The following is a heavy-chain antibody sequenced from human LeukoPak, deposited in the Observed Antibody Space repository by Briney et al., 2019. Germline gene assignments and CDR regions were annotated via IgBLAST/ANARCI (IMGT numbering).Heavy chain of an antibody. CDR3: AKDRVAGEYYFDY. CDR2: ISGSGAST. CDR1: GFTFSSYA. V-gene: IGHV3-23*01. D-gene: IGHD6-19*01. Sequence: GGSLRLSCAASGFTFSSYAMNWVRQAPGKGLEWVSTISGSGASTAYVDSVKGRFTISRDNSKYTLYLQMNSLRAEDTAIYYCAKDRVAGEYYFDYWGQGTLVTVSS. J-gene: IGHJ4*02.